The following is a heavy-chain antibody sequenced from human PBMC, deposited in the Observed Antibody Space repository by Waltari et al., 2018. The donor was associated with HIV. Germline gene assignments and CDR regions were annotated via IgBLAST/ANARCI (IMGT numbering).Heavy chain of an antibody. V-gene: IGHV1-69*01. CDR3: ARREVAAGVTSYYYYGMDV. CDR1: GGTFSSYA. J-gene: IGHJ6*02. CDR2: IIPIFGTA. Sequence: QVQLVQSGAEVKKPGSSVKVSCKASGGTFSSYAISWVRQAPGQGLEWMGGIIPIFGTANYAQKFQGRVTITADESTSTAYMELSSLRSEDTAVYYCARREVAAGVTSYYYYGMDVWGQGTTVTVSS. D-gene: IGHD6-13*01.